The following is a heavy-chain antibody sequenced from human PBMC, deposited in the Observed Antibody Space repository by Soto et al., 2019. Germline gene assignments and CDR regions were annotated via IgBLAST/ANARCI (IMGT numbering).Heavy chain of an antibody. CDR2: INHSGST. CDR1: GGSFSGYY. V-gene: IGHV4-34*01. D-gene: IGHD2-15*01. CDR3: ARRLYCSGGSCSTDKYGMDA. Sequence: SETLSLTCAVYGGSFSGYYWSWIRQPPGKGLEWIGEINHSGSTNYNPSLKSRVTISVDTSKNQFSLKLSSVTAADTAVYYCARRLYCSGGSCSTDKYGMDAWGHGTTVTVSS. J-gene: IGHJ6*02.